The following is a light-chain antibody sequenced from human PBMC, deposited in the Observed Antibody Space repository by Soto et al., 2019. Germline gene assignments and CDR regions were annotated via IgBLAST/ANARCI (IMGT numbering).Light chain of an antibody. V-gene: IGKV3-15*01. CDR2: GVS. Sequence: EVVMRQSPATLSVSPGEGATLSCRASQSVSSKLAWFQQKPGQAPSLLIYGVSTRATGVPVRFSGSGSGTELTLTINSLQSEDFAVYYCQQYNNWPHTFGQGTKVDIK. J-gene: IGKJ2*01. CDR1: QSVSSK. CDR3: QQYNNWPHT.